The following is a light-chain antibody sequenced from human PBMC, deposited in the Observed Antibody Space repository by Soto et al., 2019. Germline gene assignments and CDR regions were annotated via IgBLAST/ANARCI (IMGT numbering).Light chain of an antibody. CDR3: SSYTSSSTQV. CDR1: SSDVGGYNY. CDR2: EVS. Sequence: QSALTQPASVSGSPGQSITISCTGTSSDVGGYNYVSWYQQHPGKAPKLMIYEVSNRPSGVSNRFSGSKSANTASLTISGVQAEDEADYYCSSYTSSSTQVFGTGTKVTVL. J-gene: IGLJ1*01. V-gene: IGLV2-14*01.